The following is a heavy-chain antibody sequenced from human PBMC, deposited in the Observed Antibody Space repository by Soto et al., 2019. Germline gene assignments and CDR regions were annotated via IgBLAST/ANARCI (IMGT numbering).Heavy chain of an antibody. CDR2: INGGNGNT. J-gene: IGHJ6*02. V-gene: IGHV1-3*01. CDR3: ARGGYCSSTSCYTPLYYYSMDV. CDR1: GYTFTNYA. D-gene: IGHD2-2*02. Sequence: QVQLEQSGAEVKKPGASVMFSCKGSGYTFTNYAIHWVRQAPGQRLEWMGWINGGNGNTKYSQNFQGRVTITKDTSATTANMELSSLRSEDTAVYYCARGGYCSSTSCYTPLYYYSMDVWGQGTTVIVSS.